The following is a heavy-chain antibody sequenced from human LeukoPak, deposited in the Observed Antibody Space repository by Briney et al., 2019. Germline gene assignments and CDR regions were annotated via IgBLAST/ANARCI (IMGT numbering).Heavy chain of an antibody. J-gene: IGHJ6*02. Sequence: GGSLRLSCAASGLTFSDYWLRWVRQAPGKGLEWVANMNRDGSEKNYVDSMKGRITISRDNAKNSLYLQMNSLRVEDTAVYYCARDGGIIRFGGQDVWGQGTTVTVS. V-gene: IGHV3-7*01. D-gene: IGHD3-16*01. CDR2: MNRDGSEK. CDR1: GLTFSDYW. CDR3: ARDGGIIRFGGQDV.